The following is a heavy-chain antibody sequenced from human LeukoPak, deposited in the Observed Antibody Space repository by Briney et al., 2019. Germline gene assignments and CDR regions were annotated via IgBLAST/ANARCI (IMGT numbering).Heavy chain of an antibody. Sequence: SETLSLSCTVSGGSVSGGSSYSSWIRQPPGKGLEWMGYIYYSGSTNYSPSLKSRVTRSVDTSKNQFSLKLSSVTAADTAVYYCARVKTRLAAAGKAFDIWGQGTMVTVSS. CDR1: GGSVSGGSSY. CDR2: IYYSGST. V-gene: IGHV4-61*01. D-gene: IGHD6-13*01. J-gene: IGHJ3*02. CDR3: ARVKTRLAAAGKAFDI.